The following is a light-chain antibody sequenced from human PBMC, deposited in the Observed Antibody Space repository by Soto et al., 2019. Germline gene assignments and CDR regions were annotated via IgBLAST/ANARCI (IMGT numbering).Light chain of an antibody. Sequence: EIVMTQSPCTLSVSTEEGATLSCRASQSVDRNLAWYQQKPGQAPRLLIYGASTRPTGIPDRFSGSGSGTEFSLTISSLQSEDFAVYYCQQYDSWPLTFGGGTKVEIK. V-gene: IGKV3D-15*01. CDR2: GAS. CDR3: QQYDSWPLT. CDR1: QSVDRN. J-gene: IGKJ4*01.